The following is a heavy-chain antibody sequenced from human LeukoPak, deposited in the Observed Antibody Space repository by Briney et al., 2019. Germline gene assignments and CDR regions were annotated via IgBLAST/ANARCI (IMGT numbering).Heavy chain of an antibody. CDR3: ATIAKGSYAIDY. Sequence: ASVKVSCKASGYTFTNFDINWVRQATGQGLEWVGWINPNSGNRGYAQKFQGRVTITRDTSISTAYMEVSSLRSEDTAVYYCATIAKGSYAIDYWGQGTLVTVSS. D-gene: IGHD4-17*01. J-gene: IGHJ4*02. CDR1: GYTFTNFD. CDR2: INPNSGNR. V-gene: IGHV1-8*03.